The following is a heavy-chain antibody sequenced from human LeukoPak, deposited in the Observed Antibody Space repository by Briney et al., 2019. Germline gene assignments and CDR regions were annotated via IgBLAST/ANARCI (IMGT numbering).Heavy chain of an antibody. Sequence: ASVKVSCKASGYTFTGYYMHWVRQAPGQGLEWMGWINPNSGGTNYAQKFQGRVTMTRDTSISTAYMELSRLRSDDTAVYYCATPRDLTGDEGIDYWGQGTLSPSPQ. D-gene: IGHD7-27*01. CDR1: GYTFTGYY. J-gene: IGHJ4*02. V-gene: IGHV1-2*02. CDR3: ATPRDLTGDEGIDY. CDR2: INPNSGGT.